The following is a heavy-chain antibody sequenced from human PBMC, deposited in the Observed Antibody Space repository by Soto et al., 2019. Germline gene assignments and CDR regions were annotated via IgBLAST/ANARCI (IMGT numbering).Heavy chain of an antibody. D-gene: IGHD3-3*01. Sequence: EPGGSLRLSCAASGFTFSRYWMHWVRQAPGKGLVGVSRINSDGSSTSYADSVKGRFTISRDNAKNTLYLQMNSLRAEDTAVYYCAREPTIFGVVGHDYWGQGNLVTVSS. CDR3: AREPTIFGVVGHDY. CDR1: GFTFSRYW. CDR2: INSDGSST. J-gene: IGHJ4*02. V-gene: IGHV3-74*01.